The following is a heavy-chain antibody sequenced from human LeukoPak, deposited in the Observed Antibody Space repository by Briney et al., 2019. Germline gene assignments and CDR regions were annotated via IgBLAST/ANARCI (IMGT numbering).Heavy chain of an antibody. CDR1: GGTFSSYT. J-gene: IGHJ2*01. D-gene: IGHD3-22*01. V-gene: IGHV1-69*04. CDR3: ARDPRRGDYYDSSGYPNWYFDL. CDR2: IIPILGIA. Sequence: SVKVSCKASGGTFSSYTISWVRQAPGQGLEWMGRIIPILGIANYAQKFQGRVTITADKSTSTAYMELSSLRSEDTAVYYCARDPRRGDYYDSSGYPNWYFDLWGRGTLVTVSS.